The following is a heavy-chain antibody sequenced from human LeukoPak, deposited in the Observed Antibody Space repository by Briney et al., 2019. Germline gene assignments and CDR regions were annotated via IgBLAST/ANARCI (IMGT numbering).Heavy chain of an antibody. D-gene: IGHD1-26*01. V-gene: IGHV1-69*04. J-gene: IGHJ4*02. Sequence: SVKVSCKASGGTFSSYAISWVRQAPGQGLEWMGRIIPIFGIANYAQKFQGRVTITADKSTSTAYMELSSLRSEDTAVYYCARDSGSYYSYYFDYWAREPWSPSPQ. CDR1: GGTFSSYA. CDR3: ARDSGSYYSYYFDY. CDR2: IIPIFGIA.